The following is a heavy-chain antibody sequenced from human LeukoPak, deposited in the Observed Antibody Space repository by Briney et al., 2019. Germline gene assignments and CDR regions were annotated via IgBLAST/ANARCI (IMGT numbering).Heavy chain of an antibody. V-gene: IGHV3-30*18. D-gene: IGHD5-18*01. J-gene: IGHJ4*02. CDR1: GFTFSSYG. Sequence: GGSLRLSCAASGFTFSSYGMHWVRQAPGKGLDWVAVILNDGSKKYYADSVKGRFTISRDNSKNTLSLQVSSLRTEDTAVYYCAKDRYSYAFEYSDSWGQGTLVTVSS. CDR2: ILNDGSKK. CDR3: AKDRYSYAFEYSDS.